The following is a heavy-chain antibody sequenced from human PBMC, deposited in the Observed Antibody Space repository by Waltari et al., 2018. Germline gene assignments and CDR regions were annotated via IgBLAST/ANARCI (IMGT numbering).Heavy chain of an antibody. D-gene: IGHD6-25*01. Sequence: QVQLVESGGGVVQPGGSLRLSCAASGFTFSSYGMHWVRQAPGKGLVWVAFIRYDGSNKYYADSVKGRFTISRDNSKNTLYLQMNSLRAEDTALYYWAKDRVRLSYYFDYWGQGTLVTVSS. CDR1: GFTFSSYG. J-gene: IGHJ4*02. V-gene: IGHV3-30*02. CDR2: IRYDGSNK. CDR3: AKDRVRLSYYFDY.